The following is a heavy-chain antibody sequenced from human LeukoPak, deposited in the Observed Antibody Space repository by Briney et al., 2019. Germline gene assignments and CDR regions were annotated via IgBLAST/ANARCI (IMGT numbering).Heavy chain of an antibody. V-gene: IGHV3-21*01. Sequence: GGSLRLSCAASGLTFSSYSMNWVRQAPGKGLEWVSAISSSSSYIYYADSVKGRFTISRDNARNSLYLQMNSLRAEDTAMYYCAREGAAAAPYWGQGTLVTVSS. CDR1: GLTFSSYS. CDR2: ISSSSSYI. CDR3: AREGAAAAPY. J-gene: IGHJ4*02. D-gene: IGHD6-13*01.